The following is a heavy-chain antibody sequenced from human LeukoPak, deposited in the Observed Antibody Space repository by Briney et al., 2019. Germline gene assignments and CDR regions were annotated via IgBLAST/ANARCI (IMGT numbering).Heavy chain of an antibody. CDR1: GFSFSSYG. V-gene: IGHV3-30*02. J-gene: IGHJ4*02. CDR3: TKDSTYHYDSSAYYLFDY. Sequence: PGGSLWLSCAASGFSFSSYGMHWVRQAPGKGLEWVAFIRFDGSDKYYADSVKGRFTISKDTSKNTLILQLNSLRPEDTAVYFCTKDSTYHYDSSAYYLFDYWGQGTLVTVSS. CDR2: IRFDGSDK. D-gene: IGHD3-22*01.